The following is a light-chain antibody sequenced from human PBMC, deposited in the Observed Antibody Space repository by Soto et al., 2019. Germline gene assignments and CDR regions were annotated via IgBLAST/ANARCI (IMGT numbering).Light chain of an antibody. CDR1: HSLRHHNGYYY. CDR2: LGS. V-gene: IGKV2-28*01. J-gene: IGKJ2*01. CDR3: IQTLQAPYS. Sequence: DIVMTQSPLSLPVTPGEPASISCRSSHSLRHHNGYYYLDWYLQKPGQSPQVLIYLGSNRASGVPDRVSGSGSGTVFTLKISRVEAEDVGVYYCIQTLQAPYSFGQGTKLEIK.